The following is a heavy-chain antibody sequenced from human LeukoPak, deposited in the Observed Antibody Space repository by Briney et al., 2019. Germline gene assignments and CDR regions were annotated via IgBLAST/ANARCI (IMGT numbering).Heavy chain of an antibody. CDR2: IKQHGTEK. J-gene: IGHJ4*02. D-gene: IGHD3-16*01. CDR1: GIMFSGYW. CDR3: ASDGGPFDH. Sequence: GGPLRLSCTASGIMFSGYWMSWVRQAPGKGLERVANIKQHGTEKYYVDSVKGRFTISRDDAKKSVYLQMNSLRAEDTAVYYCASDGGPFDHWGQGILVTVAS. V-gene: IGHV3-7*01.